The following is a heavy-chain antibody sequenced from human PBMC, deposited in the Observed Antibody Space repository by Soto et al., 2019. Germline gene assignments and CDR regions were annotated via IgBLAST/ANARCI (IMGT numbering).Heavy chain of an antibody. CDR3: ARHGGYYFDY. CDR2: IGHRGYT. V-gene: IGHV4-34*01. Sequence: QVQLQQWGAGLLKPSETLSVTCAVYGGSFSGYYWSWIRQPPGKGLEWIGEIGHRGYTIYNPSLESRVTISGDSSNNQFSLKLSSVTAADTAVYYCARHGGYYFDYWGQGAPVTVSS. D-gene: IGHD3-16*01. CDR1: GGSFSGYY. J-gene: IGHJ4*02.